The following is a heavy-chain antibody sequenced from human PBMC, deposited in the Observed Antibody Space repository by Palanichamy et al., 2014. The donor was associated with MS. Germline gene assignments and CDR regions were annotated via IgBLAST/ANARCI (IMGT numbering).Heavy chain of an antibody. CDR3: ASDLPAITG. CDR2: IDSSSSII. CDR1: GLTFSGYS. V-gene: IGHV3-48*02. D-gene: IGHD1-20*01. Sequence: EVQLVESGGGLVQPGGSLRLSCAASGLTFSGYSMSWVRQVPGKGLEWVSYIDSSSSIIYYADSVKGRFTISRDNAKNSLYLQMNSLRDEGTAVYYCASDLPAITGWGQGTLVTVSS. J-gene: IGHJ4*02.